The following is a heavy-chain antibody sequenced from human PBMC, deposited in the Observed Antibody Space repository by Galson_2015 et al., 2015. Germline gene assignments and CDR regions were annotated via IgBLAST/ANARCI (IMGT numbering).Heavy chain of an antibody. CDR1: GYTFTSYG. D-gene: IGHD1-14*01. CDR2: ISAYNGNT. Sequence: SVKVSCKASGYTFTSYGISWVRQAPGQGLEWMGWISAYNGNTNYAQKLQGRVTMTTDTSTSTAYMELRSLRSDDTAVYYCARSPGEGIDSWDYFDYWGQGTLVTVSS. J-gene: IGHJ4*02. CDR3: ARSPGEGIDSWDYFDY. V-gene: IGHV1-18*04.